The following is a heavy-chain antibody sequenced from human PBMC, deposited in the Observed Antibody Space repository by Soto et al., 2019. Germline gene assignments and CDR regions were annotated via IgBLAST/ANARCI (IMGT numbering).Heavy chain of an antibody. D-gene: IGHD6-6*01. V-gene: IGHV1-69*06. CDR1: GGTFSSYA. CDR3: ARDRPSPPRAPFDI. CDR2: IIPIFGTA. J-gene: IGHJ3*02. Sequence: ASVKVSCKASGGTFSSYAIRRVRQASGQGLEWMGGIIPIFGTANYAQKFQGRVTITADKSTSTAYMELSSLRSEETAVNYCARDRPSPPRAPFDIGGQGTRLT.